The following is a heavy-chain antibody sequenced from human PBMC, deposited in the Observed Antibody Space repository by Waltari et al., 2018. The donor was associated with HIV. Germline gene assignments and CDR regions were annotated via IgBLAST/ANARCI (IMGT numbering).Heavy chain of an antibody. CDR2: IYHSGST. Sequence: QVQLQESGPGLVKPSETLSLTCAVSGYSISSGYYWGWTRQPPGKGLEWIGSIYHSGSTYYNPSLKSRVTISVDTSKNQFSLKLSSVTAADTAVYYCARAERFGDYFDYWGQGTLVTVSS. J-gene: IGHJ4*02. V-gene: IGHV4-38-2*01. D-gene: IGHD3-10*01. CDR3: ARAERFGDYFDY. CDR1: GYSISSGYY.